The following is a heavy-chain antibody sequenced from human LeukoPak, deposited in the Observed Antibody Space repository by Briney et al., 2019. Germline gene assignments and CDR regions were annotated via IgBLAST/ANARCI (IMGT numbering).Heavy chain of an antibody. D-gene: IGHD7-27*01. V-gene: IGHV5-51*01. Sequence: GESLKISCKGSGYSFITYWIGWVRQMLGKGLEWMGIIYPGDSDTRYSPSFQGQVTISADKSISTAYLQWSSLKASDTAMYYCARPWADAFDIWGQGTMVTVSS. J-gene: IGHJ3*02. CDR3: ARPWADAFDI. CDR1: GYSFITYW. CDR2: IYPGDSDT.